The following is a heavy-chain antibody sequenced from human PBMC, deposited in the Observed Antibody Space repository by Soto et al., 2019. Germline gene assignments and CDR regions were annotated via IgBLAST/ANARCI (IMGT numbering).Heavy chain of an antibody. J-gene: IGHJ6*02. CDR3: VKYGSSGWPYYYGMDV. V-gene: IGHV3-30*18. CDR2: ISYDGSNK. Sequence: QVQLVESGGGVVQPGRSLRLSCAASGFTFSRYGMHWVRQAPGKGLEWVAVISYDGSNKYYADSLKGRFTVSRDNSKNTLYLQMSSLRAEDTAVYYCVKYGSSGWPYYYGMDVWCQGTTVTVSS. D-gene: IGHD6-19*01. CDR1: GFTFSRYG.